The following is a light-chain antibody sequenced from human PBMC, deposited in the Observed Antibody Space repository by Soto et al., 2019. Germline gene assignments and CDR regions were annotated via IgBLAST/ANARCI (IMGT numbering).Light chain of an antibody. Sequence: QSVLTQPPSASGTPGQRVTISCSGSSSNIGSNTVNWYQQLPGTAPKLLIYSTNQRPSGVPDRFSGSKSGTSASLAISGLQSEDEDDYYCAAWDDSLNGPVFGGGTELTV. CDR1: SSNIGSNT. V-gene: IGLV1-44*01. CDR2: STN. CDR3: AAWDDSLNGPV. J-gene: IGLJ3*02.